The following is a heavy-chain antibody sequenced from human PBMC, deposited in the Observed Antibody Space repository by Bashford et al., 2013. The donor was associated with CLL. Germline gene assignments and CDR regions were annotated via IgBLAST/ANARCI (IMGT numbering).Heavy chain of an antibody. CDR2: INHSGST. CDR1: GGSFSGYY. J-gene: IGHJ6*02. CDR3: ARGPMIVVVINPGEPYYYYYYGMDV. Sequence: SETLSLTCAVYGGSFSGYYWSWIRQPPGKGLEWIGEINHSGSTNYNPSLKSRVTISVDTSKNQFSLKLSSVTAADTAVYYCARGPMIVVVINPGEPYYYYYYGMDVLGPRDHGHRLL. V-gene: IGHV4-34*01. D-gene: IGHD3-22*01.